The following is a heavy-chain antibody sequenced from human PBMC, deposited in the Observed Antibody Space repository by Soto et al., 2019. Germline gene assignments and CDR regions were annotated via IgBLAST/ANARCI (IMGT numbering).Heavy chain of an antibody. CDR1: GFTFSSYG. Sequence: GGSLRLSCAASGFTFSSYGMHWGLQAPGKGLEWVAVISYDGSNKYYADSVKGRFTISRDNSKNTLYLQMNSLRAEDTAVYYCAKDLSELLDVMDVWGQGTTVTVSS. J-gene: IGHJ6*02. CDR2: ISYDGSNK. CDR3: AKDLSELLDVMDV. D-gene: IGHD1-26*01. V-gene: IGHV3-30*18.